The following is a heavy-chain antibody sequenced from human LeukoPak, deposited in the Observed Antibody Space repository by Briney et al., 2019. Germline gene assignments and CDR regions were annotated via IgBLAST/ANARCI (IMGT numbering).Heavy chain of an antibody. CDR3: EKVAVSTAGTWWFDT. Sequence: GGSLRLSCAASGFTFSSYAMGWVRQAPGKGLEWVSYIGGSGSSTYYADSMKGRITISRDNSRNTMFLQMNSLRADDTAVYYCEKVAVSTAGTWWFDTWGQGTLVTVSS. CDR1: GFTFSSYA. CDR2: IGGSGSST. J-gene: IGHJ5*02. D-gene: IGHD6-13*01. V-gene: IGHV3-23*01.